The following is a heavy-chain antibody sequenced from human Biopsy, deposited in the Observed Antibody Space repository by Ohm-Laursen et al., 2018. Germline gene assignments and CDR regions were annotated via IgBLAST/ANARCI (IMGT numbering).Heavy chain of an antibody. CDR3: AREAIGYQLPCDD. V-gene: IGHV1-69*04. J-gene: IGHJ4*02. CDR1: TGTFDSYG. CDR2: IIPILRTT. Sequence: SSVKVSRKTSTGTFDSYGVTWVRQAPGQGLEWMGRIIPILRTTTYAPKFQGRVTFTADKSSSTAYLELSSLTSEDTAMFYCAREAIGYQLPCDDWGQGTLVTVSS. D-gene: IGHD2-15*01.